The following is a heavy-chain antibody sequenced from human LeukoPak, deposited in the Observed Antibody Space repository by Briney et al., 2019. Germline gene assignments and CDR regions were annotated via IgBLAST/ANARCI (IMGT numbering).Heavy chain of an antibody. V-gene: IGHV3-30*18. Sequence: GGSLRLSCAASGFTFSSYAMNWVRQAPGKGLEWVAVISYDGSNKYYADSVKGRFTISRDNSKNTLYLQMNSLRAEDTAVYYCAKDHVVGATGFDYWGQGTLVTVSS. CDR2: ISYDGSNK. D-gene: IGHD1-26*01. J-gene: IGHJ4*02. CDR1: GFTFSSYA. CDR3: AKDHVVGATGFDY.